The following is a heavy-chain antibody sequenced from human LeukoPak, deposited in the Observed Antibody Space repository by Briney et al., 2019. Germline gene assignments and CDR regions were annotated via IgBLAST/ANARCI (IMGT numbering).Heavy chain of an antibody. D-gene: IGHD3-22*01. CDR2: IYYSGST. CDR1: GGSINNYY. CDR3: ARRRYTSGYLDY. V-gene: IGHV4-59*08. J-gene: IGHJ4*02. Sequence: PSETLSLTCTVSGGSINNYYWSWIRQPPGKGLEWIGYIYYSGSTNYNPSLKSRVTISVDTSKSQFSLKLTSVTAADTAVYYCARRRYTSGYLDYWGQGTLVTVSS.